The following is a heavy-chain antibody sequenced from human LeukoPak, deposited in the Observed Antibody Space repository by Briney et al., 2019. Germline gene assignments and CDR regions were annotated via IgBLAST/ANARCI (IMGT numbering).Heavy chain of an antibody. CDR2: IYYSGST. V-gene: IGHV4-38-2*02. CDR3: ARHWETEYSSSRGPEGY. Sequence: SETLSLTCTVSGYSISSGYYWGWIRQPPGKGLEWIGSIYYSGSTYYNPSLKSRVTISVDTSKNQFSLKLSSVTAADTAVYYCARHWETEYSSSRGPEGYWGQGTLVTVSS. J-gene: IGHJ4*02. CDR1: GYSISSGYY. D-gene: IGHD6-6*01.